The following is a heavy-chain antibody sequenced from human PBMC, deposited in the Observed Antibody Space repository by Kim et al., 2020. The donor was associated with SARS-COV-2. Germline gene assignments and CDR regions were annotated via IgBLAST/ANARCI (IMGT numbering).Heavy chain of an antibody. CDR2: GNT. J-gene: IGHJ6*02. Sequence: GNTGDAKRFQGRFTMTRNTSIITAYMELSSLRSEDTAVYFCARRHLSMDVWGQGTTVTVSS. CDR3: ARRHLSMDV. V-gene: IGHV1-8*01.